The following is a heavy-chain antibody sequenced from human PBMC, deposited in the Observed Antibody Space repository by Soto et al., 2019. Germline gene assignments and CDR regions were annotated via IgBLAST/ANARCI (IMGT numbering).Heavy chain of an antibody. V-gene: IGHV4-31*03. CDR3: AREEVVITTISYYYYGMDV. CDR2: IYYSGST. D-gene: IGHD3-22*01. CDR1: GGSISSGGYY. J-gene: IGHJ6*02. Sequence: KPSETLSLTCTVSGGSISSGGYYWSWIRQHPGKGLEWIGYIYYSGSTYYNPSLKSRVTISVDTSKNQFSLKLSSVTAADTAVYYCAREEVVITTISYYYYGMDVWGQGTTVTVSS.